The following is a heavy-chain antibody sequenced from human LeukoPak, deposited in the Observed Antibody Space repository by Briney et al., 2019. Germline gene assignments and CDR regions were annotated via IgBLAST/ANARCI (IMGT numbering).Heavy chain of an antibody. D-gene: IGHD1-26*01. CDR1: GFTVSVYY. J-gene: IGHJ6*04. Sequence: PGGSLRLSCSVSGFTVSVYYMSWVRQAPGKGLEWVSLMCDDGRIYYADSVRGRFTISRDISSNTLFLEMSSLRAEDTARYYCARDGSSGRGYYYYYGMDVWGEGTTVTVSS. V-gene: IGHV3-53*01. CDR2: MCDDGRI. CDR3: ARDGSSGRGYYYYYGMDV.